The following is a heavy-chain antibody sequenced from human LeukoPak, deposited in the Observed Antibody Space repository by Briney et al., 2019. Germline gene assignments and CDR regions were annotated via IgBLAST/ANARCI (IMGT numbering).Heavy chain of an antibody. Sequence: PSETLSLTCTVSGYSISSGYYWGWIRQPPGKGLEWVGTIYYRGTTYYNPSLKSRVTLSVDTSKNQFSLKLSSVTAADTAVYYCARDAEWGSSWYYWGQGTLVTVSS. V-gene: IGHV4-38-2*02. J-gene: IGHJ4*02. CDR3: ARDAEWGSSWYY. CDR2: IYYRGTT. D-gene: IGHD6-13*01. CDR1: GYSISSGYY.